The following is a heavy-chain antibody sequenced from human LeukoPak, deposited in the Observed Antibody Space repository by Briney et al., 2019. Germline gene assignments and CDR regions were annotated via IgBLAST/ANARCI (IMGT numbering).Heavy chain of an antibody. CDR1: GFTFSNYA. V-gene: IGHV3-23*01. Sequence: GGSLRLSCAASGFTFSNYAMNWVRQAPGKGLEWVSAISGSGVSSGGSTYYADSVKGRFTISRDNSKNTLYLQMNSLRAEDTAVYYCAKDERNWNYNLASQTYDWGQGTLVTVSS. CDR2: ISGSGVSSGGST. CDR3: AKDERNWNYNLASQTYD. J-gene: IGHJ4*02. D-gene: IGHD1-7*01.